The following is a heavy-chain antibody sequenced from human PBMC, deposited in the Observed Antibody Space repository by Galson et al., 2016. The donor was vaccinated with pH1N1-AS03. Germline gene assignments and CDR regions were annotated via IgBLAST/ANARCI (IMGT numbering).Heavy chain of an antibody. CDR3: ARTGSNGWYYFDS. J-gene: IGHJ4*02. CDR1: GGSMSGYY. Sequence: ETLSLTCTVSGGSMSGYYWSWIRQSPERGLEWIGCVYYSGTPTYNPSLKSQVTISVDTSKNQFSLKLSSVTAADTAVYFCARTGSNGWYYFDSWGQGALVTASS. CDR2: VYYSGTP. D-gene: IGHD6-19*01. V-gene: IGHV4-59*01.